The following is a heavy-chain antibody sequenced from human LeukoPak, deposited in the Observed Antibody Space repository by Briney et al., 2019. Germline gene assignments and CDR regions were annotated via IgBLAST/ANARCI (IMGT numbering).Heavy chain of an antibody. V-gene: IGHV3-48*01. CDR3: ARSVALYAFDI. Sequence: GGSLRLSCAASGFTFSSYSMNWVRQAPGKGLEWVSYISSSSSTIYYADSVKGRFTISRDNAKNSLYLQMNSLRAEDTAVYYCARSVALYAFDIWGQGTMVTVSS. CDR1: GFTFSSYS. J-gene: IGHJ3*02. CDR2: ISSSSSTI. D-gene: IGHD2-15*01.